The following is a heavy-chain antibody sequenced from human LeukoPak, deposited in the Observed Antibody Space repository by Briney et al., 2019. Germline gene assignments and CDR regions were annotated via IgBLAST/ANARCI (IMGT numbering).Heavy chain of an antibody. CDR3: ARGYDYVWGSYLFDY. CDR2: ISAYNGNT. Sequence: GASVKVSCKASGGTFSSYGISWVRQAPGQGLEWMGWISAYNGNTNYAQKLQGRVTMTTDTSTSTAYMELRSLRSDDTAVYYCARGYDYVWGSYLFDYWGQGTLVTVSS. CDR1: GGTFSSYG. D-gene: IGHD3-16*02. V-gene: IGHV1-18*01. J-gene: IGHJ4*02.